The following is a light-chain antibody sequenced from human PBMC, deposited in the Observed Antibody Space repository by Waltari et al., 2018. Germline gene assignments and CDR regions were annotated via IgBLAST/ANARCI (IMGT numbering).Light chain of an antibody. CDR1: QRVSNN. Sequence: EAMMTQSPATLSVSPGDRATLSCRASQRVSNNVAWFQQKPGQAPRLLMYDASTRATGVPARSSGSGSGTEFTLTISSLQTEDFAVYYCQQYNNWPLYTFGQGTKLEIK. J-gene: IGKJ2*01. V-gene: IGKV3-15*01. CDR3: QQYNNWPLYT. CDR2: DAS.